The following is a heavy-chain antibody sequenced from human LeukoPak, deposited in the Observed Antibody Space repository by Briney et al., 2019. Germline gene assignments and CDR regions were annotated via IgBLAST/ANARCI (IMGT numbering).Heavy chain of an antibody. Sequence: GGSLRLSCAASGFTFSTYSMNWVRQAPGKGLEWLSYISYSNTIHYADSVTGRFTISRDNAKNSLYLQMNSLRAEDTAVYYCARDRDYGSGSPLMDWGQGTLVTVSS. CDR2: ISYSNTI. CDR1: GFTFSTYS. J-gene: IGHJ4*02. D-gene: IGHD3-10*01. CDR3: ARDRDYGSGSPLMD. V-gene: IGHV3-48*01.